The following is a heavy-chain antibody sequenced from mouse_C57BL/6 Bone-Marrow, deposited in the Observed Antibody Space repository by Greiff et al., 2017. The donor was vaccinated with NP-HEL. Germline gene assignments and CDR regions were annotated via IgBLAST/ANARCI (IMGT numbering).Heavy chain of an antibody. J-gene: IGHJ4*01. Sequence: VQLKESGPGLAKPSQTLSLTCSVTGYSITSDYWNWIRKFPGNKLEYMGYISYSGSTYYNPSLKSRISITRDTSKNQYYLQLNSVTTEDTATYYCARSPVWLRRNYYAMDYWGQGTSVTASS. CDR1: GYSITSDY. CDR3: ARSPVWLRRNYYAMDY. D-gene: IGHD2-2*01. V-gene: IGHV3-8*01. CDR2: ISYSGST.